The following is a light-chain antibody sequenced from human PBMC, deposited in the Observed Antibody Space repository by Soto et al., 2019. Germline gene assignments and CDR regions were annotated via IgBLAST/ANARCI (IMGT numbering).Light chain of an antibody. V-gene: IGKV2-28*01. CDR2: LGS. CDR1: QSLLHRNGYNY. J-gene: IGKJ5*01. CDR3: MQALQTPPG. Sequence: DIPMLQPQRSLPVTLGEPASLSCRACQSLLHRNGYNYLDWYLQKPGQSPQLLIYLGSNRASGVPARFSGSGSGTDFTLTISSVQAEDVGVYYCMQALQTPPGFGQGTQLEIK.